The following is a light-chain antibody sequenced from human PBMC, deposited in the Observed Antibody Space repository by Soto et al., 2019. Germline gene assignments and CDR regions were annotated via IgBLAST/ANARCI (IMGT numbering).Light chain of an antibody. J-gene: IGKJ3*01. V-gene: IGKV3-15*01. Sequence: EIVMTQSPVTLSVSAGGTVTLSCRASQSIRTNVAWYQQIPGQAPRLLVYGASTRATGVPARFSGSGSGIEFTLTISSLQSEDSAFYYCQQYFNWPLTWTFGPGTKVDIK. CDR2: GAS. CDR1: QSIRTN. CDR3: QQYFNWPLTWT.